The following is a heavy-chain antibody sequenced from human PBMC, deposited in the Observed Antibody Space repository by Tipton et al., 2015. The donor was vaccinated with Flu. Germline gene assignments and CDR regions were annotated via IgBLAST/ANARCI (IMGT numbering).Heavy chain of an antibody. CDR3: AREIRAAAAGLRFDP. V-gene: IGHV3-11*01. D-gene: IGHD6-13*01. Sequence: SLRLSCAASGFTFSDYYMSWIRQAPGKGLEWVSYISSSGSTIYYADSVKGLFTISRDNAKNSLYLQMNSLRAEDTAVYYCAREIRAAAAGLRFDPWGQGTLVTVSS. CDR2: ISSSGSTI. J-gene: IGHJ5*02. CDR1: GFTFSDYY.